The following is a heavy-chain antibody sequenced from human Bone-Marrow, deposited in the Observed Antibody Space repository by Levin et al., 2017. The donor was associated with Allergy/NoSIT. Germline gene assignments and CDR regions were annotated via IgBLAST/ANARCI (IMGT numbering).Heavy chain of an antibody. CDR1: AGSNIGNY. CDR2: INDSGRT. Sequence: SETLSLTCSVSAGSNIGNYWSWIRQPPGKGLNWLGHINDSGRTKYSPSLKSRVTISADMSKKQFSLKLSSVTAADTAVYYCARGGVDTAMVDYWGQGMLVTVSS. V-gene: IGHV4-59*01. J-gene: IGHJ4*02. CDR3: ARGGVDTAMVDY. D-gene: IGHD5-18*01.